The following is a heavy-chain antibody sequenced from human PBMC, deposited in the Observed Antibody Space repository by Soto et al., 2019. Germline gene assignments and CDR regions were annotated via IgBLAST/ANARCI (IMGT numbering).Heavy chain of an antibody. V-gene: IGHV1-18*01. CDR2: ISTFNGKT. CDR3: ARDRVPKSSGYFPFDY. D-gene: IGHD3-22*01. Sequence: QVQLVQSGAEVKKPGASVKVSCKASGYTFISYGISWVRQAPGQGLEWMGWISTFNGKTNYAQNVQGRVTMTTDKSTTTAHMELRSLKSDDTAVDYCARDRVPKSSGYFPFDYWGQGTLVTVSS. J-gene: IGHJ4*02. CDR1: GYTFISYG.